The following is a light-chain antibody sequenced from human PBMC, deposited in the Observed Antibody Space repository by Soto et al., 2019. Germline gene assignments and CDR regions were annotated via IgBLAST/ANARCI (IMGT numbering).Light chain of an antibody. CDR1: SSNIGAGYD. Sequence: QSVLTQTPSVSGAPGQRVTISCTGRSSNIGAGYDVHWYQHLPGTAPKLLIYGTTNRPSGVPDRFSGCKSGISASLAITGLQAEDEADYYCHSYDSSLSASVFGAGTKVTVL. CDR2: GTT. J-gene: IGLJ1*01. V-gene: IGLV1-40*01. CDR3: HSYDSSLSASV.